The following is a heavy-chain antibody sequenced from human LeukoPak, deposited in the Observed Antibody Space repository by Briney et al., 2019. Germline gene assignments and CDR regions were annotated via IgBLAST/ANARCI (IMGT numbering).Heavy chain of an antibody. CDR3: AIGRSSYYDSRPKDY. J-gene: IGHJ4*02. CDR1: GYSFTSYW. Sequence: GESLKISCKGSGYSFTSYWIGWVRQMPGKGLEWMGIIYPGDSDTRYSPSFQGQVTISADKSISTAYLQWSSLKASDTAVYYCAIGRSSYYDSRPKDYWGQGTLVTVSS. CDR2: IYPGDSDT. V-gene: IGHV5-51*01. D-gene: IGHD3-22*01.